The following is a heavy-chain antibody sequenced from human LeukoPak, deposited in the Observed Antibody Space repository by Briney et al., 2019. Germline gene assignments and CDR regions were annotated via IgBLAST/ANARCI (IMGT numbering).Heavy chain of an antibody. CDR1: GESFSGYF. V-gene: IGHV4-34*01. CDR3: ARREVETTFLYYYYMDV. D-gene: IGHD2/OR15-2a*01. CDR2: INHSGSTS. J-gene: IGHJ6*03. Sequence: PSETLSLTCAVYGESFSGYFWNWIRQHPGKGLEWIGEINHSGSTSNHNPSLKSRVTMSVDTSKNQFSLKLSSVTAADTAVYYCARREVETTFLYYYYMDVWGKGTTVTVSS.